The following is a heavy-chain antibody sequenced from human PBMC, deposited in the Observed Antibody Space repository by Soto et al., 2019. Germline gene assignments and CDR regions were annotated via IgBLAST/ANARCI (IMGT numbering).Heavy chain of an antibody. CDR1: GYTFTSYY. D-gene: IGHD6-6*01. V-gene: IGHV1-46*01. Sequence: GASVKVSCKASGYTFTSYYMHWVRQAPGQGLEWMGIINPSGGSTSYAQKFQGRVTMTRDTSTSTVYMELSSLRSEDTAVYYCAREYSSSRVYYGMDVWGQGTTVTVSS. J-gene: IGHJ6*02. CDR2: INPSGGST. CDR3: AREYSSSRVYYGMDV.